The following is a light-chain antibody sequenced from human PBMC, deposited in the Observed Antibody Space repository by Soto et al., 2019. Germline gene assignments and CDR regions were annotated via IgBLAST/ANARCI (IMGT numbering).Light chain of an antibody. CDR1: QSVRSNY. J-gene: IGKJ1*01. CDR2: GAS. CDR3: QQYGNSPET. V-gene: IGKV3-20*01. Sequence: EIMLAQSPGTLSLSPWERATLSCMASQSVRSNYLTWYQRKPGQAPRLLILGASIRATGIPDRFSGSGSGTDFSLTISRLEPEDFAVYYCQQYGNSPETFGQGTKVDI.